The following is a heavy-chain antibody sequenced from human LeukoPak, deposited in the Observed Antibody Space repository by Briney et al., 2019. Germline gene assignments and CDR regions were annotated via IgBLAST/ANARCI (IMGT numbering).Heavy chain of an antibody. CDR3: ARNPSWQAGTTD. D-gene: IGHD1-7*01. V-gene: IGHV4-61*02. CDR1: GGSISSGSYY. CDR2: IYTSGST. Sequence: SQTLSLTCTVSGGSISSGSYYWSWIRQPAGKGLEWIGRIYTSGSTNYNPSLKSRVTISVDTSKNQFSLKLSSVTAADTAVYYCARNPSWQAGTTDWGQGTLVTVSS. J-gene: IGHJ4*02.